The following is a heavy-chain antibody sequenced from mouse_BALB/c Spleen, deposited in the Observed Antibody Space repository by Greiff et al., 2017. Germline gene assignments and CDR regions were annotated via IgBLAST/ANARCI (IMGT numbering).Heavy chain of an antibody. V-gene: IGHV5-17*02. CDR1: GFTFSSFG. J-gene: IGHJ4*01. CDR2: ISSGSSTI. Sequence: EVQLMESGGGLVQPGGSRKLSCAASGFTFSSFGMHWVRQAPEKGLEWVAYISSGSSTIYYADTVKGRFTISRDNPENTQFLQMTSLRSEDTAMYYCASTLGAYAMDYWGQGTSVTVSS. CDR3: ASTLGAYAMDY.